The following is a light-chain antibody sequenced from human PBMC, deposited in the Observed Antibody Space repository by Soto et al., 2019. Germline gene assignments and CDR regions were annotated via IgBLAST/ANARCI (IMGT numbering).Light chain of an antibody. CDR1: QSVSSY. J-gene: IGKJ4*01. CDR3: QQRSNWPPT. CDR2: DAS. V-gene: IGKV3-11*01. Sequence: ETVLTQSPVTLFLSQGEKATLFCRPSQSVSSYLAWYQQKPGQAPRLLIYDASNRASGIPARFSGSGSGTDFTLTISSLEPEDFAFYYCQQRSNWPPTFGGGTKVDIK.